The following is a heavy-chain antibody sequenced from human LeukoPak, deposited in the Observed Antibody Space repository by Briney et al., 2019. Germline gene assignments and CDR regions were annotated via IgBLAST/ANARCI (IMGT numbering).Heavy chain of an antibody. CDR3: ASSYGGYDSSGYYSEVDY. Sequence: GGSLRLSCVASGFTFSSYAMSWVRQAPGKGLEWVSSISGSGSSTYYADSVKGRFTISRDNSKNTLYLQMNSLRAEDTAVYYCASSYGGYDSSGYYSEVDYWGQGTLVTVSS. V-gene: IGHV3-23*01. D-gene: IGHD3-22*01. CDR1: GFTFSSYA. J-gene: IGHJ4*02. CDR2: ISGSGSST.